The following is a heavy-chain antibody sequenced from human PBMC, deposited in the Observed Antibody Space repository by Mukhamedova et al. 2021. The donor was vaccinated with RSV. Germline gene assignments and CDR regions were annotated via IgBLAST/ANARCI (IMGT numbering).Heavy chain of an antibody. J-gene: IGHJ1*01. V-gene: IGHV5-51*01. D-gene: IGHD3-16*01. Sequence: MGWVRQMPGKGLEWMGTIYPGDSDTRYNPSFQGQVTISADKSVNTAYLQWSSLKASDTAMYYCARRGGAAEYFQQWGQGTLVTVYS. CDR2: IYPGDSDT. CDR3: ARRGGAAEYFQQ.